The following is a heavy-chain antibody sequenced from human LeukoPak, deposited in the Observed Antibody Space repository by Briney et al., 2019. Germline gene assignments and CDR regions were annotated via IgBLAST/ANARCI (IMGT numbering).Heavy chain of an antibody. J-gene: IGHJ4*02. D-gene: IGHD2-15*01. Sequence: GGSLRLSCAASGFTVSSNYMSWVRQAPGKGLEWVSVIYSGGSTYYADSVKGRFTISRDNSKNTLYLQMNSLRAEDTAVYYCARRYCSGGSCSSGYWGQGTLVTVSS. V-gene: IGHV3-53*01. CDR1: GFTVSSNY. CDR2: IYSGGST. CDR3: ARRYCSGGSCSSGY.